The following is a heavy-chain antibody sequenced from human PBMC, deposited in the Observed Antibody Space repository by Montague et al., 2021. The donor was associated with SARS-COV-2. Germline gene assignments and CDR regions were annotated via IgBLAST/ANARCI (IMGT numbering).Heavy chain of an antibody. Sequence: SETLSPTCTVSGGSISSYYWSWIRQPSGKGLEWIGLIYTSGSTNXNPSLKSRVTMSLDTSKNQFSLKLRSVTAADTAVYYCARGSFGMGAFDIWGQGTMVTVSS. J-gene: IGHJ3*02. CDR3: ARGSFGMGAFDI. V-gene: IGHV4-4*07. CDR2: IYTSGST. D-gene: IGHD1-14*01. CDR1: GGSISSYY.